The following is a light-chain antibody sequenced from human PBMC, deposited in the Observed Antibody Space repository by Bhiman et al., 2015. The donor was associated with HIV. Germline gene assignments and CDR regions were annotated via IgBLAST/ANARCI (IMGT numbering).Light chain of an antibody. CDR1: SSNIGADYR. V-gene: IGLV1-40*01. CDR3: SSYTSSSPRV. J-gene: IGLJ3*02. Sequence: QSVLTQPPSVSGAPGQRVTISCIGSSSNIGADYRVHWYQQLPGTAPKLLIFGNNERPSGVPDRFSGSKSGNSASLAITGLQAEDEADYYCSSYTSSSPRVFGGGTKLTVL. CDR2: GNN.